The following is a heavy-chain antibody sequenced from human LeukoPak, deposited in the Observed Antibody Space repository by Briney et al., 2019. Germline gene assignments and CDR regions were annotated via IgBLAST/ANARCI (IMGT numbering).Heavy chain of an antibody. Sequence: SETLSLTCAVYGGSFSGYYWSWIRQPPGKGLEWIGEINHSGSTNYNPSLKSRVTISVDTSKNQFSLKLSSVTAADTAVYYCARLYYYGSGSQNWFDPWGQGTLVTVSS. CDR3: ARLYYYGSGSQNWFDP. CDR1: GGSFSGYY. J-gene: IGHJ5*02. D-gene: IGHD3-10*01. CDR2: INHSGST. V-gene: IGHV4-34*01.